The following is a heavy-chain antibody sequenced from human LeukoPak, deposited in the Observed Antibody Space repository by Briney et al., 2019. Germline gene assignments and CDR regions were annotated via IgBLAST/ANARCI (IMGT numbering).Heavy chain of an antibody. J-gene: IGHJ6*03. Sequence: PSETLSLTCTVSGGSISSYYWSWIRQPPGKGLEWIGYIYYSGSTNYNPSLKSRVTISVDTSKNQFSLKLSSVTAADTAVYYCARAVSNFDWLQGYYYYYMDVWGKGTTVTVSS. CDR3: ARAVSNFDWLQGYYYYYMDV. D-gene: IGHD3-9*01. CDR2: IYYSGST. CDR1: GGSISSYY. V-gene: IGHV4-59*01.